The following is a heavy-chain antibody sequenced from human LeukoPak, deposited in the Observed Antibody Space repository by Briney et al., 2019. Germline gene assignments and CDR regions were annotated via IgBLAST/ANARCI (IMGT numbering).Heavy chain of an antibody. V-gene: IGHV1-24*01. CDR2: FDPEDGET. CDR3: ATELWNSSWF. CDR1: GYTLSDLS. J-gene: IGHJ4*02. Sequence: ASVKVSCTVSGYTLSDLSMHWVRQAPGKGLEWMGGFDPEDGETIYAQKFQGRVTMTEDTSTDSAYMELSSLRSEDTAVYYCATELWNSSWFWGQGTLVTVSS. D-gene: IGHD6-13*01.